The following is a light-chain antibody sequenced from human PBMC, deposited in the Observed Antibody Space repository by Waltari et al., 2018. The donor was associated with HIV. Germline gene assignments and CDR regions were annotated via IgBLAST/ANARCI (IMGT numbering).Light chain of an antibody. J-gene: IGLJ2*01. V-gene: IGLV1-44*01. CDR3: AAWDDSLNGVV. CDR2: NNK. CDR1: NSNLGRNT. Sequence: QSLLTQPPSASGTPGQRVTISCSGSNSNLGRNTVTWYQQLPGTAPKLLIYNNKQRPSGVPDRISGSKSGTSASLAISGLQSEDEADYYCAAWDDSLNGVVFGGGTKLTVL.